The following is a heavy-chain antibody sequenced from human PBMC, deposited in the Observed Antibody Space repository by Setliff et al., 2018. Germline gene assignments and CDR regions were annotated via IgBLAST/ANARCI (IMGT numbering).Heavy chain of an antibody. CDR3: ARDQYSGYNYGPDY. CDR2: IIPIRGAA. D-gene: IGHD5-12*01. J-gene: IGHJ4*02. CDR1: GGTFSNSA. Sequence: SVKVSCKAFGGTFSNSAINWVRQAPGQGLEWMGGIIPIRGAADYAQKFQGRVTITADESTSTAYMELSSLRSDDTAVYYCARDQYSGYNYGPDYWGQGTLVTVSS. V-gene: IGHV1-69*13.